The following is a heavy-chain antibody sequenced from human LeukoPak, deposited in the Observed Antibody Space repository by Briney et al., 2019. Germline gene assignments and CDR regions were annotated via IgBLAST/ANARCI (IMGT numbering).Heavy chain of an antibody. D-gene: IGHD2-21*01. CDR3: ARVGDFGAIDV. CDR1: GFTVSGNY. J-gene: IGHJ6*03. V-gene: IGHV3-20*04. Sequence: SGGSLRLSCAVSGFTVSGNYMSWVRQAPGKGLEWVSGINWNGGSTGYADSVKGRFTISRDNAKNSLYLQMNSLRAEDTALYYCARVGDFGAIDVWGKGTTVTVSS. CDR2: INWNGGST.